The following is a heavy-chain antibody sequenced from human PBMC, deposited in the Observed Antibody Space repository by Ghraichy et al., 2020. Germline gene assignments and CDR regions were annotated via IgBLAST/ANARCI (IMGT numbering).Heavy chain of an antibody. V-gene: IGHV3-23*01. CDR3: AKDRSQWFGELLD. Sequence: GSLRLSCAASGYTFSSYGMNWVRQAPGKGLEWVSAISGSGDYTYYADSVKGRFTISRDNSKNTLYLQMNSLRAEDTAVYYCAKDRSQWFGELLDWGQGSLVTVSS. CDR1: GYTFSSYG. CDR2: ISGSGDYT. D-gene: IGHD3-10*01. J-gene: IGHJ4*02.